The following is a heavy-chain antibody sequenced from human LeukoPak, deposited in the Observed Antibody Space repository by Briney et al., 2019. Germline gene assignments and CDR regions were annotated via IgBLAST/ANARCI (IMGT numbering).Heavy chain of an antibody. J-gene: IGHJ5*02. V-gene: IGHV3-23*01. CDR3: ATVTYYYDSSGFPVP. CDR1: GFTFSSCA. Sequence: PGGSLRLSCAASGFTFSSCAMSWVRQAPGKGLEWVSAISGSGGSTYHADSVKGRFTISRDNSKNTLHLQMNSLRAEDTAVYYCATVTYYYDSSGFPVPWGQGTLVTVSS. CDR2: ISGSGGST. D-gene: IGHD3-22*01.